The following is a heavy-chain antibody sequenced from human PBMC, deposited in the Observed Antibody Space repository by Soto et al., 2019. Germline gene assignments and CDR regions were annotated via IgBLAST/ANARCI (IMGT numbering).Heavy chain of an antibody. Sequence: QVQLVESGGGVVLPGRSLRLSCAASGFTFFSHGMHWVRQAPGKGLEWVAVVSYDGSNKYYADFVKGRFTISRDNSKNTLYLQMNSLRTEDTAVYYCAKVRGIAALDYWGQGTLVTVSS. V-gene: IGHV3-30*18. CDR2: VSYDGSNK. J-gene: IGHJ4*02. D-gene: IGHD6-13*01. CDR3: AKVRGIAALDY. CDR1: GFTFFSHG.